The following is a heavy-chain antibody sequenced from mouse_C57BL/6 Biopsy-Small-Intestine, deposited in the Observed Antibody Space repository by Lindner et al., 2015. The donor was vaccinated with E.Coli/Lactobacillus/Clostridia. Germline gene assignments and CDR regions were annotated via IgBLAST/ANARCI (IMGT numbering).Heavy chain of an antibody. D-gene: IGHD1-1*02. CDR3: ARAHYGGSFDY. Sequence: VQLQESGVELVRPGSSVKMSCKTSGYTFTNYNINWLRQRPGQGLEWIGYIYIGDGYTNYNEKFKGKATLTADTSSSTAYMQFSSLTSEDSAIYYCARAHYGGSFDYWGQGTTLTVSS. J-gene: IGHJ2*01. CDR2: IYIGDGYT. CDR1: GYTFTNYN. V-gene: IGHV1-58*01.